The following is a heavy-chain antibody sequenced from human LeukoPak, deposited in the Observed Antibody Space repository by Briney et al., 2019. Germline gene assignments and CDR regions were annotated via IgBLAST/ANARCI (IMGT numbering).Heavy chain of an antibody. J-gene: IGHJ5*02. CDR3: ARHHLADLLVDNWFDP. D-gene: IGHD2-15*01. Sequence: SETLSLTCAVYGGSFSGYHWTWIRQSPGKGLEWIGDIDPSGSTYYNPSLKSRLTISVDTSKNQFSLKLTSLTAADTALYYCARHHLADLLVDNWFDPWGQGTLVTVSS. CDR1: GGSFSGYH. CDR2: IDPSGST. V-gene: IGHV4-34*01.